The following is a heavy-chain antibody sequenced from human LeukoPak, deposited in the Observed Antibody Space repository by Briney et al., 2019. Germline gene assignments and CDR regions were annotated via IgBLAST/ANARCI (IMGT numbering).Heavy chain of an antibody. CDR1: GYTFTGYY. J-gene: IGHJ4*02. Sequence: ASVKVSCRASGYTFTGYYMHWVRQAPGQGLEWMGWINPNSGGTNYAQKFQGRVTMTRDTSISTAYMELSRLGSDDTAAYYCARDYYYDSSGYLYWGQGTLVTVSS. CDR3: ARDYYYDSSGYLY. D-gene: IGHD3-22*01. CDR2: INPNSGGT. V-gene: IGHV1-2*02.